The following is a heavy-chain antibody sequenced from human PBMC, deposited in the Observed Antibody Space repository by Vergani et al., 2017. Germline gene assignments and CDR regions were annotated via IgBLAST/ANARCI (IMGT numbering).Heavy chain of an antibody. Sequence: QLQLQESGPGLVKPSETLSLTCTVSGGSISSSSYYWGWIRQPPGKGREWIGSIYYSGSTYYNPSLKSRVTISVDTSKNQFSLKLSSVTAADTAVYYCARHGPYSGSYFNFDYWGQGTLVTVSS. J-gene: IGHJ4*02. V-gene: IGHV4-39*01. CDR3: ARHGPYSGSYFNFDY. D-gene: IGHD1-26*01. CDR2: IYYSGST. CDR1: GGSISSSSYY.